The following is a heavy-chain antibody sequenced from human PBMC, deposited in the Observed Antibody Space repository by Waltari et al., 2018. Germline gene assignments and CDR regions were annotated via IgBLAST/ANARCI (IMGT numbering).Heavy chain of an antibody. CDR1: GGSFSGYY. D-gene: IGHD3-22*01. CDR2: INHSGST. V-gene: IGHV4-34*01. Sequence: QVPLQQWGAGLLKPSATLSLTCAAYGGSFSGYYWSWLHTPPGKGLEWIGEINHSGSTNYNPSLKSRVTISVDTSKNQFSLKLSSVTAADTAVYYCARGGDYYDSSGYYSDFDYWGQGTLVTVSS. CDR3: ARGGDYYDSSGYYSDFDY. J-gene: IGHJ4*02.